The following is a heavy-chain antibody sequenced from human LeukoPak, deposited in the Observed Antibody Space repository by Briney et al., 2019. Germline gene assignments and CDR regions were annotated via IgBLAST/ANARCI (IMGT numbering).Heavy chain of an antibody. CDR2: INQGGGEK. V-gene: IGHV3-7*04. Sequence: GGSLRLSCAASLFTFSTYLMSSVRQAPGKGLEWVANINQGGGEKHYVDSVRGRFTISRDSAKNSLYLQMNSLRADDTAVYYCGRDMDVWGQGTTVTVSS. CDR1: LFTFSTYL. CDR3: GRDMDV. J-gene: IGHJ6*02.